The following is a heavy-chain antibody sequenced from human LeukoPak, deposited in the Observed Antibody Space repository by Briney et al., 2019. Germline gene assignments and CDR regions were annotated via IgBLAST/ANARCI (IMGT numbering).Heavy chain of an antibody. D-gene: IGHD1-1*01. CDR2: ISSNGGST. Sequence: PGGSLRLSCAASGFTFSSYAMHWVRQAPGKGLEYVSAISSNGGSTYYADSVKGRFTISRDNSKNTLYLQMGSLRAEDMAVYYCTTHPPKATGTSRVEYWGQGTLVTVSS. J-gene: IGHJ4*02. V-gene: IGHV3-64*02. CDR1: GFTFSSYA. CDR3: TTHPPKATGTSRVEY.